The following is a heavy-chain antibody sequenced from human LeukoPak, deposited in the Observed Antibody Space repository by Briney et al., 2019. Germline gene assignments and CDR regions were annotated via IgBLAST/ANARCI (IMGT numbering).Heavy chain of an antibody. D-gene: IGHD1-26*01. CDR3: ARCGGGSYVLEY. CDR2: ISTTGTPI. V-gene: IGHV3-48*03. J-gene: IGHJ4*02. CDR1: EFTFSSYE. Sequence: AGGSLRLSCAASEFTFSSYEMNWVRQAPGKGLEWVSYISTTGTPIYYADSVKGRFTISRDNAKNSLYLQMNILRAEDTAVYYCARCGGGSYVLEYWGQGTLVTVSS.